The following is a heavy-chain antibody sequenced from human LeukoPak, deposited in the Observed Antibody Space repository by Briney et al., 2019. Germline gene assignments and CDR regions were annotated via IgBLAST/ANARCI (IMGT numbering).Heavy chain of an antibody. CDR2: ISAYNGNT. V-gene: IGHV1-18*01. Sequence: ASVKVSCKASDYTFTTYGITWVRQAPGQGLEWMGWISAYNGNTNYAQKVQGRVTMTTDTSTSTAYMELRSLRSDDTAVYYCARALVDGYKELGYWGQGTLVTVSS. J-gene: IGHJ4*02. CDR3: ARALVDGYKELGY. CDR1: DYTFTTYG. D-gene: IGHD5-24*01.